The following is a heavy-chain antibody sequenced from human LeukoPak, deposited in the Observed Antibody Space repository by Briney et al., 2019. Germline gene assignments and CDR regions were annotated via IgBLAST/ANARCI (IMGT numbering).Heavy chain of an antibody. CDR3: ARDLGYYDSSGYATTFDY. V-gene: IGHV1-18*01. D-gene: IGHD3-22*01. J-gene: IGHJ4*02. Sequence: ASVKVSCKASGYTFTSYGISWVRQAPGQGLEWMGWISAYNGNTNYAQKLQGRVTMTTDTSTSTAYMELRSLRSDDTAVYHCARDLGYYDSSGYATTFDYWGQGTLVTVSS. CDR2: ISAYNGNT. CDR1: GYTFTSYG.